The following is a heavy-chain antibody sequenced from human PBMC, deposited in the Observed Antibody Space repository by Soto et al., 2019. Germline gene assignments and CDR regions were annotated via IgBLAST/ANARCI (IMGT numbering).Heavy chain of an antibody. CDR3: ARDQRYSGSGSYLTS. Sequence: QVQLVESGGDLVKPGGSLRLSCTGTGFILSDYYMSWIRQAPGKGLEWISYISNSGGSTHYTDSVKGRFTISRDNARNSLYLQMNSLRVEDTAVYYCARDQRYSGSGSYLTSWGQGTLVTVSS. J-gene: IGHJ5*02. V-gene: IGHV3-11*01. D-gene: IGHD3-10*01. CDR1: GFILSDYY. CDR2: ISNSGGST.